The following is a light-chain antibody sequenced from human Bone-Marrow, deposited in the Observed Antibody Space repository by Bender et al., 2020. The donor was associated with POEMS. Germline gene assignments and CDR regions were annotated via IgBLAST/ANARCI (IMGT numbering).Light chain of an antibody. J-gene: IGLJ1*01. CDR2: DDS. CDR1: NIGRRS. Sequence: SYVLTQPPSVSVAPGQAAGITCGGNNIGRRSVQWYQQKPGQAPVLVVHDDSGRPSGIPERFSGSNSGNTATLTISRVGAGDEAGYYCQVWDSTSDYVFGPGTQVTVL. CDR3: QVWDSTSDYV. V-gene: IGLV3-21*02.